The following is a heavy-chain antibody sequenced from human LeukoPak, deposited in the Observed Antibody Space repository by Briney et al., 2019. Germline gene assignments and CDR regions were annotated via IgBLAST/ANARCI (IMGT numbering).Heavy chain of an antibody. CDR1: GGSISSSSYC. CDR2: IYYSGST. J-gene: IGHJ6*03. D-gene: IGHD6-6*01. V-gene: IGHV4-39*07. CDR3: ARDFSSSSTVYYYYYMDV. Sequence: SETLSLTCTVSGGSISSSSYCWGWLRQPPGKGREWIGIIYYSGSTYYNPSLKSRVTISVDTSKHQFSLKLSSVTAAATAIYYCARDFSSSSTVYYYYYMDVWGKGTTVTVSS.